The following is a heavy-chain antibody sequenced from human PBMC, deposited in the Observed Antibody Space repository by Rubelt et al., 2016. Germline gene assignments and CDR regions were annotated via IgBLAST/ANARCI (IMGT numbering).Heavy chain of an antibody. V-gene: IGHV5-51*01. CDR1: GCSFTSYW. Sequence: EVQLVQSGAEVEKPGESLKISCKGSGCSFTSYWIGWVRQMTGKGLEWLGVIYPGDSDTRYSPSFQGQVTSSADKASSTAYLQWSSLKASDTAMYYCARHGQVQSGDAFDIWGQGTMVTVSS. CDR2: IYPGDSDT. D-gene: IGHD1-26*01. J-gene: IGHJ3*02. CDR3: ARHGQVQSGDAFDI.